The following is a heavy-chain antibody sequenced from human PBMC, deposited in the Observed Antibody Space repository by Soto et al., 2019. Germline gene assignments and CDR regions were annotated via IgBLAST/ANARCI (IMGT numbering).Heavy chain of an antibody. J-gene: IGHJ5*02. CDR2: IYYSGST. V-gene: IGHV4-39*01. CDR3: ARRERAAGTDWWFDP. D-gene: IGHD6-13*01. CDR1: GGSISSRSFH. Sequence: PSETRSLTCSVSGGSISSRSFHWGWIRQPPGKGLEWIGSIYYSGSTYYSPSLKSRVTISVDTSKNQFSLKLSSVTAADTAVYYCARRERAAGTDWWFDPWGQGTLVTVSS.